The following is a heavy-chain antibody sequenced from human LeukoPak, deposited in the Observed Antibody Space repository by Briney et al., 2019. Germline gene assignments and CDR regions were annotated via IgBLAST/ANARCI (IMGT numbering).Heavy chain of an antibody. Sequence: SETLSLTCAVYGGSFSGYYWSWIRQPPGKGLEWIGYIYYSGSTNYNPSLKSRVTISVDTSKNQFSLKLSSVTAADTAVYYCASLPEEQLVWGGYYFDYWGQGTLVTVSS. D-gene: IGHD6-13*01. CDR3: ASLPEEQLVWGGYYFDY. V-gene: IGHV4-59*01. CDR2: IYYSGST. J-gene: IGHJ4*02. CDR1: GGSFSGYY.